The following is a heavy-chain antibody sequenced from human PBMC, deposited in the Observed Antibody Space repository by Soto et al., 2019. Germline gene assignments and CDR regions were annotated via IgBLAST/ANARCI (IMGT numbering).Heavy chain of an antibody. D-gene: IGHD3-3*02. CDR2: MVYGVST. CDR1: GSFSIRMGSI. CDR3: ARLPSRHLVDY. V-gene: IGHV4-39*01. Sequence: SAAPILRWSVMGSFSIRMGSIWGWIRQPPGKGLEWIGSMVYGVSTYYNPSLKSRVTVSVDTSKNQFSLNLRSVTAADTAVYYCARLPSRHLVDYWGQGTLVTVPS. J-gene: IGHJ4*02.